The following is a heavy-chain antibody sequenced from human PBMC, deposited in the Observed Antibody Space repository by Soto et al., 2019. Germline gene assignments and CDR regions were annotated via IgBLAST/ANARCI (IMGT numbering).Heavy chain of an antibody. J-gene: IGHJ6*02. V-gene: IGHV1-18*04. Sequence: SSVKVSCKASGYTFTSYGISWVRQAPGQGLEWMGWISAYNGNTNYAQKLQGRVTMTTDTSTSTAYMELRSLRSDDTAVYYCARVRSDSSSDYYGMDVWGQGTPVTVSS. CDR3: ARVRSDSSSDYYGMDV. D-gene: IGHD6-6*01. CDR1: GYTFTSYG. CDR2: ISAYNGNT.